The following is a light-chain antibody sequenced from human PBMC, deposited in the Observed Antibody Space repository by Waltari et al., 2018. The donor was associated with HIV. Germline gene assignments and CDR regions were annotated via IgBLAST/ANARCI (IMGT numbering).Light chain of an antibody. V-gene: IGLV1-47*02. J-gene: IGLJ3*02. CDR3: ATWDANQWV. CDR1: SATIGPHY. CDR2: NNG. Sequence: QSVLGQESSASGTAGQRLVISCSVTSATIGPHYVYWYQQFAGATPSLIIYNNGQRPSGVPDRFSGSKSGVSASLVISGLQSGDEATYYCATWDANQWVFGGGTKVSVL.